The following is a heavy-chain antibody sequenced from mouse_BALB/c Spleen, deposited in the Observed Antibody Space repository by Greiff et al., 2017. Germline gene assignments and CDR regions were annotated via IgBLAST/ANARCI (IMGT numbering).Heavy chain of an antibody. V-gene: IGHV5-9-4*01. Sequence: DVQLQESGGGLVKPGGSLKLSCAASGFTFSSYAMSWVRQSPEKRLEWVAEISSGGSYTYYPDTVTGRFTISRDNAKNTLYLEMSSLRSEDTAMYYCARDPDGYYGAMDYWGQGTSVTVSS. CDR1: GFTFSSYA. CDR3: ARDPDGYYGAMDY. CDR2: ISSGGSYT. J-gene: IGHJ4*01. D-gene: IGHD2-3*01.